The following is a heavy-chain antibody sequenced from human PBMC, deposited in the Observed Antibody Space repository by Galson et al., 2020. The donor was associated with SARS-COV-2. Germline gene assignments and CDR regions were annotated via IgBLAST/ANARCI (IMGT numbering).Heavy chain of an antibody. CDR1: NGSITSSSYY. CDR3: ARRSRALWDAFDI. V-gene: IGHV4-39*07. Sequence: SETLSLTCTVSNGSITSSSYYWGWIRQPPGKGLEWIGSIFYSGSTNYNPSLKSRVTVSLYTSKKQFSLKLTSVTAADTAVYYCARRSRALWDAFDIWGPGTMVTVSS. CDR2: IFYSGST. D-gene: IGHD2-21*01. J-gene: IGHJ3*02.